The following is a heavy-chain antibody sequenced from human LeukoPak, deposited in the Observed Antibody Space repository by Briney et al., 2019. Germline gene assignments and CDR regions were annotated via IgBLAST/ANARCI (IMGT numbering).Heavy chain of an antibody. V-gene: IGHV3-30-3*01. CDR2: ISYDGSNK. D-gene: IGHD3-22*01. CDR1: GFTFSSYA. Sequence: AGGSQRLSCAASGFTFSSYAMHWVRQAPGKGLEWVAVISYDGSNKYYADSVKGRFTISRDNSKNTLYLQMNSLRAEDTAVYYCARDVYYYDSSGYSDYWGQGTLVTVSS. CDR3: ARDVYYYDSSGYSDY. J-gene: IGHJ4*02.